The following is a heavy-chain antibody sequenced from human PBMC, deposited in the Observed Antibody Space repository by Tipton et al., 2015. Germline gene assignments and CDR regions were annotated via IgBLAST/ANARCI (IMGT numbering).Heavy chain of an antibody. Sequence: FTFNRDNSKNTLYLQMNSLRAEDTAVYYCAKHYKSRIAVTVSYFDYWGQGTLVTVSS. D-gene: IGHD6-19*01. J-gene: IGHJ4*02. CDR3: AKHYKSRIAVTVSYFDY. V-gene: IGHV3-23*01.